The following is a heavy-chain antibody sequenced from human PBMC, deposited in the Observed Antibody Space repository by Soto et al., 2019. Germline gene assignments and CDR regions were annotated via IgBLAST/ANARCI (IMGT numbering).Heavy chain of an antibody. CDR3: AHSPVTALSGSHY. CDR2: ISYDGSTK. V-gene: IGHV3-30*03. J-gene: IGHJ4*02. Sequence: QAQLVESGGGVVQPGRSLRLSCAASGFSLSSFGMYWVRQAPGKGLEWVAVISYDGSTKYYGDFVKGRFTISRDNSKDTLYLPMNSLRAEDTAVYYCAHSPVTALSGSHYWGQGTLVTVSS. CDR1: GFSLSSFG. D-gene: IGHD3-22*01.